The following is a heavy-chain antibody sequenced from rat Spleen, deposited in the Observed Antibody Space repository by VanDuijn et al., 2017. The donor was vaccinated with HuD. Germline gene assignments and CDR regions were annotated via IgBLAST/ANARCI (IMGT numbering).Heavy chain of an antibody. CDR3: ATDGYFDGIYYSVYVMDA. V-gene: IGHV5S10*01. J-gene: IGHJ4*01. D-gene: IGHD1-12*02. CDR2: INARNTNT. CDR1: GFTFSDYN. Sequence: EVQLVESGGGLVQPGRSLKLSCAASGFTFSDYNMAWVRQAPKKGLEWVASINARNTNTYYRDSVKGRFTFSRDNAKSTLYLQMDSLRSEDTATYYCATDGYFDGIYYSVYVMDAWGQGASVTVSS.